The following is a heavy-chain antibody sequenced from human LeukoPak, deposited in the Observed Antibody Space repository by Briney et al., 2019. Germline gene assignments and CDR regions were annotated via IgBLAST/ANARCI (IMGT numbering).Heavy chain of an antibody. CDR3: ARSMKAYYDILTGYYLWFDP. D-gene: IGHD3-9*01. Sequence: GASVKVSCKASGYTFTGYYMHWVRQAPGQGLEWMGWINPDSGGTNYAQKFQGRVTMTRDTSISTAYMELSRLRSDDTAVYYCARSMKAYYDILTGYYLWFDPWGQGTLVTVSS. CDR1: GYTFTGYY. CDR2: INPDSGGT. J-gene: IGHJ5*02. V-gene: IGHV1-2*02.